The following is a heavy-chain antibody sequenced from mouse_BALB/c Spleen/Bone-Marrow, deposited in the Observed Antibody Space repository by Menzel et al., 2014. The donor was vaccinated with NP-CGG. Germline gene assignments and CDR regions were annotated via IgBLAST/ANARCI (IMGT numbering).Heavy chain of an antibody. CDR2: IDPENGNT. CDR1: GFNIKDYY. V-gene: IGHV14-1*02. Sequence: VQLKQSGAELVRPGALVKLSCKASGFNIKDYYMHWVIQRPEQGLVWIGWIDPENGNTMYDPKFQVKASLTADTSSNTDYLQLSSQTSEDTAVYYFARRNDSSFDYWGQGTPLTVSS. J-gene: IGHJ2*01. D-gene: IGHD1-1*01. CDR3: ARRNDSSFDY.